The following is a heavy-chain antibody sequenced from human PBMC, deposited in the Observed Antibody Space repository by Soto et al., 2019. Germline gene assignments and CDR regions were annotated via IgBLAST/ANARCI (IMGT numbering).Heavy chain of an antibody. CDR2: ISYDGSNK. CDR3: ASLEGLPAPPEFDY. Sequence: QVQLVESGGGVVQPGRSLRLSCAASGFTFSSYAMHWVRQAPGKGLEWVAVISYDGSNKYYADSVKGRFTISRDNSKNTLYLQMNSLRAEDTAVYYCASLEGLPAPPEFDYWGQGTLVTVSS. CDR1: GFTFSSYA. J-gene: IGHJ4*02. V-gene: IGHV3-30-3*01.